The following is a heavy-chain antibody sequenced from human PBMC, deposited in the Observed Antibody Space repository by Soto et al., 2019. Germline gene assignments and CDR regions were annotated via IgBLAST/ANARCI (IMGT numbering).Heavy chain of an antibody. CDR1: GFTFGDYA. D-gene: IGHD6-13*01. Sequence: PGGSLRLSCAASGFTFGDYAMRWVRQAPGEGLEWVSAVSGSGGSTYYADSVKGRFTISRDNSKNTLYLQMNSLRAEDTAVYYCARRGPGTYFDYWGQGTLVTVSS. CDR2: VSGSGGST. J-gene: IGHJ4*02. V-gene: IGHV3-23*01. CDR3: ARRGPGTYFDY.